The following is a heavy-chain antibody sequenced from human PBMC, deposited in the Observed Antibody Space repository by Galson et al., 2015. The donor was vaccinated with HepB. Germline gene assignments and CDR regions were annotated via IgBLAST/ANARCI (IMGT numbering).Heavy chain of an antibody. CDR2: ISSSGSTI. J-gene: IGHJ6*02. CDR1: GFTFSDYY. V-gene: IGHV3-11*01. CDR3: ARVSQQLPKKNPKKHYYYYYGMDV. Sequence: SLRLSCAASGFTFSDYYMSWIRQAPGKGLEWVSYISSSGSTIYYADSVKGRFTISRDNAKNSLYLQMNSLRAEDTAVYYCARVSQQLPKKNPKKHYYYYYGMDVWGQGTTVTVSS. D-gene: IGHD6-13*01.